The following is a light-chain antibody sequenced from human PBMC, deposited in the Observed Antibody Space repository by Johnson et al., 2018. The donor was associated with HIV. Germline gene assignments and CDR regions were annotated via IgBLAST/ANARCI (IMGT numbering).Light chain of an antibody. J-gene: IGLJ1*01. CDR1: SSNIGNNY. Sequence: QSVLTQPPSVSAAPGQKVTISCSGSSSNIGNNYVSWYQQLPGTAPKLLIYENNKRPSGIPDRFSGSKSGTSATLGITGLQTGDEADYYCGTWDSSLSAYVFGTGHKVTVL. V-gene: IGLV1-51*02. CDR3: GTWDSSLSAYV. CDR2: ENN.